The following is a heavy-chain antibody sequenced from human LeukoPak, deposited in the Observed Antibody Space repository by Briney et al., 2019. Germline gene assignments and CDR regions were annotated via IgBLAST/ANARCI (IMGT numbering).Heavy chain of an antibody. CDR2: ISSSSYI. Sequence: PGGSLRLSCAASGFTFSSYSMNWVRQAPGKGLEWVSSISSSSYIYYADSVKGRFTISRDNAKNSLYLQMNSLRAEDTAVYYCAVPLGYCSSTSCSYFDYWGQGTLVTVSS. J-gene: IGHJ4*02. D-gene: IGHD2-2*01. CDR1: GFTFSSYS. CDR3: AVPLGYCSSTSCSYFDY. V-gene: IGHV3-21*01.